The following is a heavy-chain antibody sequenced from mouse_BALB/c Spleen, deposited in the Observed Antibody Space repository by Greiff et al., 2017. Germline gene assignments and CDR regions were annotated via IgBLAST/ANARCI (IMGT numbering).Heavy chain of an antibody. CDR2: INPGSGGT. Sequence: VQLQQPGAELVRPGASVKVSCKASGYAFTNYLIEWVKQRPGQGLEWIGVINPGSGGTNYNEKFKGKATLTADKSSSTAYMQLSSLTSDDSAVYFCARRDLNWFAYWGQGTLVTVSA. V-gene: IGHV1-54*01. CDR3: ARRDLNWFAY. CDR1: GYAFTNYL. J-gene: IGHJ3*01.